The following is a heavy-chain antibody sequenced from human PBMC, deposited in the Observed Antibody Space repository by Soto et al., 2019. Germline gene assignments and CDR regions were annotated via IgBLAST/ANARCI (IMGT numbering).Heavy chain of an antibody. CDR1: GGSISSGGYY. V-gene: IGHV4-31*03. CDR3: ARVLGSSSWWNKSSFFDY. J-gene: IGHJ4*02. Sequence: PSETLSLTCTVSGGSISSGGYYWSWIRQHPGKGLEWIGYIYYSGSTYYNPSLKSRVTISVDTSKNQFSLKLSSVTAADTAVYYCARVLGSSSWWNKSSFFDYWGQGTLVTVSS. D-gene: IGHD6-13*01. CDR2: IYYSGST.